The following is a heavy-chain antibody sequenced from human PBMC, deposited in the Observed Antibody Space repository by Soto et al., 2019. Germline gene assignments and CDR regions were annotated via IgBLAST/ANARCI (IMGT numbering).Heavy chain of an antibody. V-gene: IGHV3-48*01. D-gene: IGHD3-22*01. CDR3: ARDKQYYYDRSGPF. Sequence: PGGSLRLSCAASGFTFSSYSMNWVRQAPGKGLEWISYISSSSSTIYSADSVEGRFTISRDNGKKSLFLQMNSLRAEDTAVYYCARDKQYYYDRSGPFWGQGTLVTVSS. CDR1: GFTFSSYS. CDR2: ISSSSSTI. J-gene: IGHJ4*02.